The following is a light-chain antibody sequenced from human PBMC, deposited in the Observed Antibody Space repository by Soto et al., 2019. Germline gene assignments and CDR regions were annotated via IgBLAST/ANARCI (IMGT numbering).Light chain of an antibody. J-gene: IGKJ2*01. Sequence: DIQMTQSPSTLSASVGDRFTITCRASQSISVWLAWYQQKAGKAPNLLIYKASRLESGVPSRFSGSGSETEFTLTISSLQPEDFATYYCQQSFSSPPTFGQGTKVDIK. V-gene: IGKV1-5*03. CDR2: KAS. CDR1: QSISVW. CDR3: QQSFSSPPT.